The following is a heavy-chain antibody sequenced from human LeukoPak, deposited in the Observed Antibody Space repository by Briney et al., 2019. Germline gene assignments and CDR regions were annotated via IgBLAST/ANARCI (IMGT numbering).Heavy chain of an antibody. CDR1: GFAFSSYW. Sequence: PGGSLRLSCAASGFAFSSYWMSWVRQAPGKGLEWVANIKQGGSGKYYVDSVKGRFTISRDNAKTSLYLQMNSLRAEDTAVYYCARDPYSSSSSIHYGMDVWGQGTTVTVSS. D-gene: IGHD6-13*01. J-gene: IGHJ6*02. CDR3: ARDPYSSSSSIHYGMDV. CDR2: IKQGGSGK. V-gene: IGHV3-7*01.